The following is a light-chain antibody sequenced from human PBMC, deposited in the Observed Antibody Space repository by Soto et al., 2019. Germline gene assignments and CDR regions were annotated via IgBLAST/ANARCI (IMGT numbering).Light chain of an antibody. CDR1: SGHSSYA. CDR2: LNSDGSH. Sequence: QSVLTQSPSASASLGASVKLTCTLSSGHSSYAIAWHQQQPEKGPRYLMKLNSDGSHSKGDGIPDRFSGSSSGAERYLSISSLRSEDEADYYCQTWVTGIQVFGGGTKLTVL. V-gene: IGLV4-69*01. CDR3: QTWVTGIQV. J-gene: IGLJ3*02.